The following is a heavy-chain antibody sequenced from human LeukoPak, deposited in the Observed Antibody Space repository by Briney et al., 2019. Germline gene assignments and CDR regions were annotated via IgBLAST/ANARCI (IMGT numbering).Heavy chain of an antibody. CDR2: IIPIFGTA. J-gene: IGHJ5*02. V-gene: IGHV1-69*05. Sequence: SVKVSCKASGGTFSSYAISWVRQAPGQGLEWMGGIIPIFGTANYAQKFQGRVTTTTDESTSTAYMELSSLRSEDTAVYYCARVIAARPWWFDPWGQGTLVTVSS. CDR1: GGTFSSYA. D-gene: IGHD6-6*01. CDR3: ARVIAARPWWFDP.